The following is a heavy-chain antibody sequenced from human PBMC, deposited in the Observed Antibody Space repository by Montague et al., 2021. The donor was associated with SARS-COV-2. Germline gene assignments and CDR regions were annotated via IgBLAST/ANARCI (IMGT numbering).Heavy chain of an antibody. V-gene: IGHV4-59*01. CDR3: ARSRRITIFGVGLSNYYGMDV. D-gene: IGHD3-3*01. CDR1: GGSFSGYY. Sequence: SETLSLTCAVYGGSFSGYYWSWIRQPPGKGLEWIWYIYYSGSTNYNPSLKSQVSITVDTSKNQFSLKLSSVTAAATAVYYCARSRRITIFGVGLSNYYGMDVWGQGTTVTVSS. J-gene: IGHJ6*02. CDR2: IYYSGST.